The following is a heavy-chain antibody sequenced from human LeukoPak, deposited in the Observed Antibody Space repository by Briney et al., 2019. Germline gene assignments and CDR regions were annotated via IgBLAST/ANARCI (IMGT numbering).Heavy chain of an antibody. V-gene: IGHV3-48*03. CDR2: ISGSGVTM. D-gene: IGHD6-19*01. CDR1: GFTFSSYE. Sequence: QPGGSLRLSCAASGFTFSSYEMNWVRQAPGRGLEWVSCISGSGVTMYYADSVKGRFTISRDDAKNSLYLQMNSLRAEDTAVYYCAREDIRLDYFDYWGQGTLVTVSS. J-gene: IGHJ4*02. CDR3: AREDIRLDYFDY.